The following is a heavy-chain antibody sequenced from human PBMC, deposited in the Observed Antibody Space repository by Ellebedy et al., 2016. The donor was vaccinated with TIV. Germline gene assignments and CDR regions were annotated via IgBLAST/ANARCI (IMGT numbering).Heavy chain of an antibody. D-gene: IGHD5-18*01. Sequence: SETLSLXXAVYGGSFSGYYWSWIRQPPGKGLEWIGEINHSGSTNYNPSLKSRVTISVDTSKNQFSLKLSPVTAADTAVYYCARLQPPVYWGQGTLVTVSS. CDR1: GGSFSGYY. J-gene: IGHJ4*02. CDR3: ARLQPPVY. V-gene: IGHV4-34*01. CDR2: INHSGST.